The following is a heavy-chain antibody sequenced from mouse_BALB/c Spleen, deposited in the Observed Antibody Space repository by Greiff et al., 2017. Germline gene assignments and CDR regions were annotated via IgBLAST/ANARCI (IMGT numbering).Heavy chain of an antibody. V-gene: IGHV2-2*02. CDR3: ARNGYGNYVGAMDY. CDR1: GFSLTSYG. Sequence: VQLKESGPGLVQPSQSLSITCTVSGFSLTSYGVHWVRQSPGKGLEWLGVIWSGGSTDYNAAFISRLSISKDNSKSQVFFKMNSLQANDTAIYYCARNGYGNYVGAMDYWGQGTSVTVSS. J-gene: IGHJ4*01. CDR2: IWSGGST. D-gene: IGHD2-10*02.